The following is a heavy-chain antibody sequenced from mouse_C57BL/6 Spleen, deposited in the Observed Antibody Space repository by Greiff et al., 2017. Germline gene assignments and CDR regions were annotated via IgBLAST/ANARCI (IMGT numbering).Heavy chain of an antibody. CDR1: GYTFTSYW. CDR3: ARGDYDYPFAY. V-gene: IGHV1-52*01. Sequence: VQLQQPGAELVRPGSSVKLSCTASGYTFTSYWMHWVKQRPIQGLEWIGNIDPSDSDTHYNQKFKDKATLTVAKSSSRDYIQLSILTSENSAVYYCARGDYDYPFAYWGQGTLVTVSA. CDR2: IDPSDSDT. D-gene: IGHD2-4*01. J-gene: IGHJ3*01.